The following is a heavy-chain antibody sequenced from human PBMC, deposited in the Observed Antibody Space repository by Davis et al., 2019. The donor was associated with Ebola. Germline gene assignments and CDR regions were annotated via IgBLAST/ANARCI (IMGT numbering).Heavy chain of an antibody. CDR1: GFTFSSFA. CDR2: ISDTGGSP. CDR3: AKTGLTTTDFDS. Sequence: PGGSLRLSCAASGFTFSSFAITWVRQAPGKGLEWVSVISDTGGSPYIADSVKGRFTISRDNYKNTLYLEMNRLRAGDPAVYYCAKTGLTTTDFDSWGQGTLVTVSS. V-gene: IGHV3-23*01. J-gene: IGHJ4*02. D-gene: IGHD1-1*01.